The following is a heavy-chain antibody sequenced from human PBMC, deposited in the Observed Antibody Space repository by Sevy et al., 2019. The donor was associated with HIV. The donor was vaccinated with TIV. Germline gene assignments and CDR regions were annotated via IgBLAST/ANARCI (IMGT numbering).Heavy chain of an antibody. CDR1: GFTFSSYW. Sequence: GGSLRLSCAASGFTFSSYWMSWVRQAPGKGLEWVANIKQDGSEKYYVDSVKGRFTISRDNAKNSLYLQMKSLRAEDTAVYYCAGETGITMMGDAFDIWGQGTMVTVSS. CDR3: AGETGITMMGDAFDI. V-gene: IGHV3-7*01. D-gene: IGHD3-22*01. CDR2: IKQDGSEK. J-gene: IGHJ3*02.